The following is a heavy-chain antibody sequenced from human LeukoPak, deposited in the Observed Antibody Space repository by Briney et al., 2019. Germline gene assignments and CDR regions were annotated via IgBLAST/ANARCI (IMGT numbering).Heavy chain of an antibody. V-gene: IGHV3-74*01. CDR2: INTDGNTR. CDR3: VRDMGYYDKV. J-gene: IGHJ4*02. D-gene: IGHD3-22*01. Sequence: GGSLRLSCATSGFTFSTSWMHWVRQAPGKGLVWVSRINTDGNTRDYADSVKGRFTISRDNAKSTLYLQMNSLRAEDTAIYYCVRDMGYYDKVWGQGTLVTVSS. CDR1: GFTFSTSW.